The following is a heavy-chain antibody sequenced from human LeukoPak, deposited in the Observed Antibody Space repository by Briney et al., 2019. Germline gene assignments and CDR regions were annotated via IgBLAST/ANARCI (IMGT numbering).Heavy chain of an antibody. Sequence: SETLSLTCAVSGGSISSSNWWSWVRQPPGKGLEWIGEIHHSGSTNYNTSPKSRVTMSGDTSKNQFSLKLSSVTAADTAAYYCARLGYCSGGSCYYYYYMDVWGKGTTVTVSS. CDR3: ARLGYCSGGSCYYYYYMDV. J-gene: IGHJ6*03. CDR2: IHHSGST. CDR1: GGSISSSNW. D-gene: IGHD2-15*01. V-gene: IGHV4-4*02.